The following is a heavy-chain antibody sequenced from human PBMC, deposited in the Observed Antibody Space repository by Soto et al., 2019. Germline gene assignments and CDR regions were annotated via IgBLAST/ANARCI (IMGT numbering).Heavy chain of an antibody. V-gene: IGHV3-21*06. CDR3: ARDPSEGRVGNWFES. CDR1: GFTFSRYG. J-gene: IGHJ5*01. Sequence: GSLRLSCAASGFTFSRYGMNWLRQAPGKGLEWVASISSSTSYVYYADSVKGRFSTSRDNAKNTLYLEMYALRTEDTAVYYCARDPSEGRVGNWFESWGQGTLVTVSS. D-gene: IGHD2-2*01. CDR2: ISSSTSYV.